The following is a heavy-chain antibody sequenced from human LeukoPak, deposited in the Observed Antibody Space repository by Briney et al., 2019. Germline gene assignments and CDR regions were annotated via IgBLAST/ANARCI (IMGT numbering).Heavy chain of an antibody. CDR3: AKGGYGSGNNWFDS. Sequence: GGSLRLSCAASGFTFSSSAMSWVRQAPGKGLEWVSAISGSGGSTYYADSVKGRFTISRDNSKNTLYLQMNGLRAEDTAAYYCAKGGYGSGNNWFDSWGQGTLVTVSA. CDR1: GFTFSSSA. J-gene: IGHJ5*01. D-gene: IGHD3-10*01. CDR2: ISGSGGST. V-gene: IGHV3-23*01.